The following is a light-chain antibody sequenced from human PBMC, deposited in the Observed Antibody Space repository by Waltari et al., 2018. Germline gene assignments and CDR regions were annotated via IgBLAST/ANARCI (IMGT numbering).Light chain of an antibody. J-gene: IGLJ2*01. Sequence: QSALTQPPSASGSPGQSVTIPCTGTSSDVGGYNYVSWSQQHPGKAPKLMIYEVSKRPSGVPDRFSGSKSGNTASLTVSGLQAEDEADYYCSSYAGSNNLGVVFGGGTKLTVL. CDR2: EVS. CDR3: SSYAGSNNLGVV. CDR1: SSDVGGYNY. V-gene: IGLV2-8*01.